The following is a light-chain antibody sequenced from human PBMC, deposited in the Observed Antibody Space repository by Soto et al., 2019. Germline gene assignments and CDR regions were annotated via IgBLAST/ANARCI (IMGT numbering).Light chain of an antibody. CDR1: QSVSNNY. CDR2: GAS. Sequence: ILWTQSPCTLSVSPGERATLSWRASQSVSNNYLAWYQQQPGQAPRLLIYGASNRATGIPDRLSGSGSGTDFTLTISRLEPEDFAVYYCQQSGSSGTFGQGTKVYIK. V-gene: IGKV3-20*01. CDR3: QQSGSSGT. J-gene: IGKJ1*01.